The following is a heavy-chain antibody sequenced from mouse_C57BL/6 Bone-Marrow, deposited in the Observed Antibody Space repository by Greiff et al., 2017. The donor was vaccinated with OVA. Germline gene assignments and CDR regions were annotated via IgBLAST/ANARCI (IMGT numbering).Heavy chain of an antibody. V-gene: IGHV2-2*01. D-gene: IGHD1-1*02. CDR3: ARIYGGFAY. J-gene: IGHJ3*01. CDR2: IWSGGST. Sequence: VQLVESGPGLVQPSQCLSITCTVSGFSLTSYGVHWVRQSPGKGLEWLGVIWSGGSTDYNAAFISRLSISKDNAKSQVFFKMNSLQAYDTAIYYCARIYGGFAYWGQGTLVTVSA. CDR1: GFSLTSYG.